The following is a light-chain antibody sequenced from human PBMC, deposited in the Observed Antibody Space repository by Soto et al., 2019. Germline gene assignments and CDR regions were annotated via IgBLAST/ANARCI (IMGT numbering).Light chain of an antibody. CDR2: LNSDGSH. V-gene: IGLV4-69*01. CDR3: QTWGTGILV. CDR1: SGHSSYA. J-gene: IGLJ2*01. Sequence: QPVLTQSPSASASLGASVKLTCTLSSGHSSYAIAWHQQQPEKGPRYLMKLNSDGSHSKGDGIPDRFSGSSSGAERYLTISGLQSEDEADYYGQTWGTGILVFGGGTKLTVL.